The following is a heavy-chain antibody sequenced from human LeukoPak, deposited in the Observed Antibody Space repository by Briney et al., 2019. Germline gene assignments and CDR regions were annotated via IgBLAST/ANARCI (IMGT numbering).Heavy chain of an antibody. CDR2: INPNSGGT. D-gene: IGHD6-13*01. Sequence: ASVKVSCKASGYTFSGDYMHWVRQAPGQGLEWMGWINPNSGGTNYAQKFQGRVTMTRDTSISTAYMELSRLRSDDTAVYYCARSDSSAAGPLWGQGTLVTVSS. CDR3: ARSDSSAAGPL. J-gene: IGHJ4*02. V-gene: IGHV1-2*02. CDR1: GYTFSGDY.